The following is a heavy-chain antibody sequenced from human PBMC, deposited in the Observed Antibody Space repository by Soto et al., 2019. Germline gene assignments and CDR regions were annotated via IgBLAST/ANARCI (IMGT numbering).Heavy chain of an antibody. CDR1: GDSIGTTHSY. J-gene: IGHJ4*02. CDR3: ARHEGNGNVWPLDY. V-gene: IGHV4-39*01. D-gene: IGHD2-8*01. Sequence: KFSETLSLTCTVSGDSIGTTHSYWAWIRQSPGKGLEWIGNIHYSGSTYYMPSLRSRVTLSVDTSKNQFSLRLTSVTAEDTAVYYCARHEGNGNVWPLDYWGQGILVTVSS. CDR2: IHYSGST.